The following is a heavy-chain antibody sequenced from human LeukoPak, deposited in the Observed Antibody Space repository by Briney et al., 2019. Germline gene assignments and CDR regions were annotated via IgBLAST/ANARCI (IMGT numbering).Heavy chain of an antibody. D-gene: IGHD3-3*01. CDR3: ARRVGSRIHQSAVEWLLSHDAFDI. V-gene: IGHV5-51*01. CDR1: GYSFTSYW. CDR2: IYPGDSDT. Sequence: PGESLKISCKGSGYSFTSYWIGWVRQMPGKGLEWMGIIYPGDSDTRYSPSFQGKVTISADKSISTAYLQWSSLKASDTAMYYCARRVGSRIHQSAVEWLLSHDAFDIWGQGTMVTVSS. J-gene: IGHJ3*02.